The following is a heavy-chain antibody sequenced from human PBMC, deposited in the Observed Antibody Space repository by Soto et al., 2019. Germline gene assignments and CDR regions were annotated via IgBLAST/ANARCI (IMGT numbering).Heavy chain of an antibody. CDR2: ISYDGTKK. CDR3: AKGSYSGVYSDFDY. CDR1: GFSFSSYD. D-gene: IGHD1-26*01. J-gene: IGHJ4*02. V-gene: IGHV3-30*18. Sequence: GGSLRLSCAVYGFSFSSYDMYWVRQAPGKGLEWVAAISYDGTKKYYADSVKGRFTLSRDNSKNTLYLQMNSLRAGDTAVYYCAKGSYSGVYSDFDYWGQGSLVTVSS.